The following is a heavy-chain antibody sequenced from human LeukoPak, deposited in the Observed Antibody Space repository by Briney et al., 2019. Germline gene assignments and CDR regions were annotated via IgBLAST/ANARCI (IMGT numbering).Heavy chain of an antibody. D-gene: IGHD6-19*01. CDR3: ARGKPNRIAVAGTDAFDI. J-gene: IGHJ3*02. CDR1: GYTVTSYD. V-gene: IGHV1-8*01. Sequence: ASVTVSFTASGYTVTSYDINWVRQATGQGLGWMGWTNPNSGNTGYAQKFQGRVTMTRNTSISTAYMELSSLRSEDTAVYYCARGKPNRIAVAGTDAFDIWGQGTMVTVSS. CDR2: TNPNSGNT.